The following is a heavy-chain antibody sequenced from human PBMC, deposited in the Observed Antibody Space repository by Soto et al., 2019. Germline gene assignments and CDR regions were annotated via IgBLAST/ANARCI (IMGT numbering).Heavy chain of an antibody. CDR2: TYYSRST. V-gene: IGHV4-31*11. Sequence: QVQLQESGPGLVNPSQTLALTCAVSGDAISKSGYYWSWIRQNQGKALEWLGYTYYSRSTFYNPSPKSRVSISLDTSKNQLSLKLTSVTVADTAVYYCTRSRVVPNTRRPYYFHSWGQGTLVAVSS. J-gene: IGHJ4*02. CDR1: GDAISKSGYY. D-gene: IGHD2-15*01. CDR3: TRSRVVPNTRRPYYFHS.